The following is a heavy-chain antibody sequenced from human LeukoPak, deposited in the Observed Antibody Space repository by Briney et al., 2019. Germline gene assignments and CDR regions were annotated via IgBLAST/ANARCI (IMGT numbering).Heavy chain of an antibody. Sequence: PSETLSLTCTVSGGSISSSSYYWGWIRQPPGKGLEWIGSIYYSGSTYYNPSLKSRVTISVDTSKNQFSLKLSSVTAADTAVYYCARRKYSSSSGYYFDYWGQGTLVTVSS. J-gene: IGHJ4*02. CDR3: ARRKYSSSSGYYFDY. V-gene: IGHV4-39*01. CDR1: GGSISSSSYY. CDR2: IYYSGST. D-gene: IGHD6-6*01.